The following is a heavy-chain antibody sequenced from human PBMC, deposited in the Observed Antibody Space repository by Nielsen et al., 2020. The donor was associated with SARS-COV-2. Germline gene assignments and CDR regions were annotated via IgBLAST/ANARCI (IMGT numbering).Heavy chain of an antibody. V-gene: IGHV3-21*01. CDR2: ISGDSYYI. CDR1: GFSFSNYS. CDR3: TRGFYSQSDY. Sequence: GESLKISCAGSGFSFSNYSMNWVRLAPGKGLEWVSSISGDSYYIFYSDSVKGRFTISRDNGKNSLYLQMNSLRSEDTALYYCTRGFYSQSDYWGQGTLVTVSS. D-gene: IGHD2-15*01. J-gene: IGHJ4*02.